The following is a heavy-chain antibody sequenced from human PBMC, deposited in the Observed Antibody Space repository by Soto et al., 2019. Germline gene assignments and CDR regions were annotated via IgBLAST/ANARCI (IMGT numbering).Heavy chain of an antibody. J-gene: IGHJ6*03. CDR3: AREKIAVAGKYYYYYYMDV. V-gene: IGHV3-23*01. CDR1: GFTFSSYA. D-gene: IGHD6-19*01. CDR2: ISGSGGST. Sequence: GGSLRLSCAASGFTFSSYAMSWVRQAPGKGLEWVSAISGSGGSTYYADSVKGRFTISRDNAKNSLYLQMNSLRAEDTAVYYCAREKIAVAGKYYYYYYMDVWGKGTTVTVSS.